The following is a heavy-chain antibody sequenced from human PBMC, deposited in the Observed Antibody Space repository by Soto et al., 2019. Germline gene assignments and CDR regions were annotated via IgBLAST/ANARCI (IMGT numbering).Heavy chain of an antibody. J-gene: IGHJ4*02. D-gene: IGHD2-2*02. Sequence: GASVKVSCKASGYTFTSYYMHWVRQAPGQGLEWMGIIDPSGGSTSYAQKFQGRVTMTRDTSTSTVYMELGSLRSEDTAIYYCARVSVPAAIRSGFDYWGQGTLVTVSS. CDR2: IDPSGGST. CDR1: GYTFTSYY. CDR3: ARVSVPAAIRSGFDY. V-gene: IGHV1-46*01.